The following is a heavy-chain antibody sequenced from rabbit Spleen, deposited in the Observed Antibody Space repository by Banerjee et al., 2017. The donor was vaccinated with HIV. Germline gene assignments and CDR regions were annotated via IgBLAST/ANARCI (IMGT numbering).Heavy chain of an antibody. CDR2: IAAGSGGTT. V-gene: IGHV1S40*01. D-gene: IGHD1-1*01. CDR3: ARDLDGVIGWNFGW. CDR1: GFSFISGYY. Sequence: QSLEESGGDLVKPGTSLTLTCTASGFSFISGYYMCWVRQAPGKGLEWIACIAAGSGGTTYYANWAKGRFTFSKTSSTTVTLQMTSLTAADTATYFCARDLDGVIGWNFGWWGQGTLVTVS. J-gene: IGHJ4*01.